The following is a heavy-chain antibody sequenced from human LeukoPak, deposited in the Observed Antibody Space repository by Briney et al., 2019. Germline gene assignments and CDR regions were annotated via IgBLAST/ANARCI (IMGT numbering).Heavy chain of an antibody. CDR1: GYSFASHW. Sequence: GESLKISCKGSGYSFASHWIGWVRQMPGKGLEWMGIIYPRDSDTRYSPSFQGQVTISADKSISTAYLQWSSLKAPDTAMYYCARHLQVGATSPIDYWGQGTLVTVSS. J-gene: IGHJ4*02. CDR3: ARHLQVGATSPIDY. V-gene: IGHV5-51*01. CDR2: IYPRDSDT. D-gene: IGHD1-26*01.